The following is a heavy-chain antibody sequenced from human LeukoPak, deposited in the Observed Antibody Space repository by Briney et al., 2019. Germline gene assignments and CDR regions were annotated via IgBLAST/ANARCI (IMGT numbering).Heavy chain of an antibody. CDR2: ISGYNGNT. Sequence: GASVKVSCKASGYTFSSYGITWVRQPPGQGLEWMGWISGYNGNTNYAQKVQGRVTMTTDTTTSTAYMELRSLRSDDTAVYYCASYYYGSGSYYNAGAFDIWGQGTMVTVSS. CDR3: ASYYYGSGSYYNAGAFDI. J-gene: IGHJ3*02. D-gene: IGHD3-10*01. V-gene: IGHV1-18*01. CDR1: GYTFSSYG.